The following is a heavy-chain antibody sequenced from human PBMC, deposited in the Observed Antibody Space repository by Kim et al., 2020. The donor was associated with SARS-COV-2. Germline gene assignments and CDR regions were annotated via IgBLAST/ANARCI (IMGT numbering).Heavy chain of an antibody. J-gene: IGHJ3*02. CDR2: IYYSGST. V-gene: IGHV4-59*01. Sequence: SETLSLTCTVSGGSISSYYWSWIRQPPGKGLEWIGYIYYSGSTNYNPSLKSRVTISVDTSKNQFSLKLSSVTAADTAVYYCAKMTTVPIDAFDIWGQGT. CDR3: AKMTTVPIDAFDI. D-gene: IGHD4-17*01. CDR1: GGSISSYY.